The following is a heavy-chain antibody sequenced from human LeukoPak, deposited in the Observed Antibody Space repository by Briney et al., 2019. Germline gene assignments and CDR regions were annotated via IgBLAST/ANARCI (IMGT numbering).Heavy chain of an antibody. CDR3: ARLEWELLQGGYYYYMDV. Sequence: SETLSLTCTVSDGSISSSSYYWGWIRQPPGKGLEWIGSIYYSGSTYYNPSLKSRVTISVDTSKNQFSLKLSSVTAADTAVCYCARLEWELLQGGYYYYMDVWGKGTTVTVSS. CDR2: IYYSGST. J-gene: IGHJ6*03. D-gene: IGHD1-26*01. V-gene: IGHV4-39*01. CDR1: DGSISSSSYY.